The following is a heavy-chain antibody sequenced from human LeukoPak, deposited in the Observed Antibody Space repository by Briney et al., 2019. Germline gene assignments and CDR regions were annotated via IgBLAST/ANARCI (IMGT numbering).Heavy chain of an antibody. CDR2: ISTSSSSI. CDR3: ARVSGGNSDWYSAL. V-gene: IGHV3-48*01. CDR1: GFTFSSYS. Sequence: GGSLRLSCAASGFTFSSYSMNWVRQAPGKGLEWVSYISTSSSSIYYADSVRGRFAISRDNAKNSLFLQVNSLRGEDTAVYYCARVSGGNSDWYSALWGRGPLVTVSS. J-gene: IGHJ2*01. D-gene: IGHD4-23*01.